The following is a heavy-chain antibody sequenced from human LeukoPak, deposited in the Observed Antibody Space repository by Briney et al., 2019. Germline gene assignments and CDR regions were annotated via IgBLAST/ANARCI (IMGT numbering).Heavy chain of an antibody. Sequence: SQTLSLTCTVSGGSISSGGYYWSWIRQHPGKGLEWIGYIYYSGSTYYNPSLKSRVTISVDTSKNQFSLKLSSVTAADTAVYYCARYGGVGRDADAFDIWREETMVTVSS. D-gene: IGHD3-10*01. CDR2: IYYSGST. V-gene: IGHV4-31*03. CDR1: GGSISSGGYY. J-gene: IGHJ3*02. CDR3: ARYGGVGRDADAFDI.